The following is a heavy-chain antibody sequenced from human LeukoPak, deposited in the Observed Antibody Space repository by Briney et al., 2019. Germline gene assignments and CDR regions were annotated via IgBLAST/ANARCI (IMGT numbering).Heavy chain of an antibody. CDR2: INPNSGGT. D-gene: IGHD6-13*01. Sequence: ASVKVSCKASGYTFTSYAMNWVRQAPGQGLEWMGWINPNSGGTNYAQKFQGWVTMTRDTSISTAYMELSRLRSDDTAVYYCARGPYSSSWYGGYDYWGQGTLVTVSS. V-gene: IGHV1-2*04. CDR1: GYTFTSYA. J-gene: IGHJ4*02. CDR3: ARGPYSSSWYGGYDY.